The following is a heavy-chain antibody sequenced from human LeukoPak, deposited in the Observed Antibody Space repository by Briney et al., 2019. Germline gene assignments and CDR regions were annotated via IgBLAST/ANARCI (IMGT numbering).Heavy chain of an antibody. D-gene: IGHD3-10*01. CDR2: ISAYNGNT. J-gene: IGHJ6*02. V-gene: IGHV1-18*01. CDR3: AREKAMVRGFRVYYGMDV. Sequence: ASVKVSCKASGYTFTSYGISWVRQAPGQGLEWMGWISAYNGNTNYAQKLQGRVTMTTDTSTSTAYMELRSLRSDDTAVYYCAREKAMVRGFRVYYGMDVWGQGTTVTVSS. CDR1: GYTFTSYG.